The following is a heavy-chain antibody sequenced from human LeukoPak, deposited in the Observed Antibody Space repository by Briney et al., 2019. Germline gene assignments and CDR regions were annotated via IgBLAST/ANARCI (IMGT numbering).Heavy chain of an antibody. CDR2: ISGSGGST. CDR3: AKGRIMITFGGPDY. Sequence: GGSLRLSCAASGFTFSSYAMGWVRQAPGKGLEWVSAISGSGGSTYYADSVKGRFTISRDNSKNTLYLQMNSLRAEDTAVYYCAKGRIMITFGGPDYWGQGTLVTVSS. V-gene: IGHV3-23*01. D-gene: IGHD3-16*01. CDR1: GFTFSSYA. J-gene: IGHJ4*02.